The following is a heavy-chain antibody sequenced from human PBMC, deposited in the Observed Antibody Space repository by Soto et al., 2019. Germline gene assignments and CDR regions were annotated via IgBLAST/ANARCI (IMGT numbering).Heavy chain of an antibody. CDR1: GGSISSGGYS. D-gene: IGHD5-12*01. Sequence: QLQLQESGSGLVKPSQTLSLTCAVSGGSISSGGYSWSWLRQPPGKGLEWIGYIYHSGSTYYNPSQKSRQTVTVDRPKNQFPLKLSSLTAADTAVYYCAAGGGLPRYYWGQGTQVTVSS. V-gene: IGHV4-30-2*01. J-gene: IGHJ4*02. CDR3: AAGGGLPRYY. CDR2: IYHSGST.